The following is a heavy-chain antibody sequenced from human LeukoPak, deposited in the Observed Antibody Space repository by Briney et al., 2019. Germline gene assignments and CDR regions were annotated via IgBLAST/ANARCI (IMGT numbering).Heavy chain of an antibody. D-gene: IGHD2-8*01. Sequence: ASVKVSCKASGGTFSSYALSWVRQPPGQGLEWMGGIIPIFGTANYAQKFQGRVTITTDESTSTAYMELSSLRSEDTAVYYCARDSPGDCTNGVCYTVNWFDPWGQGTLVTVSS. CDR3: ARDSPGDCTNGVCYTVNWFDP. V-gene: IGHV1-69*05. J-gene: IGHJ5*02. CDR1: GGTFSSYA. CDR2: IIPIFGTA.